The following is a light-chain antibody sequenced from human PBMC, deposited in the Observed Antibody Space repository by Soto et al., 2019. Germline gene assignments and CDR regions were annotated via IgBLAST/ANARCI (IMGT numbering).Light chain of an antibody. V-gene: IGLV2-14*01. CDR1: FSDVGGYDY. CDR2: EVT. J-gene: IGLJ1*01. Sequence: QSVLAQPASVSGSPGPSIAISCTGTFSDVGGYDYVSWYQQHPDKAPKLMIYEVTKRPSGVSNRFSGSKSGNTASLTISWLQPEDEADYYCSSHTSGSTRVFGSGTKVTVL. CDR3: SSHTSGSTRV.